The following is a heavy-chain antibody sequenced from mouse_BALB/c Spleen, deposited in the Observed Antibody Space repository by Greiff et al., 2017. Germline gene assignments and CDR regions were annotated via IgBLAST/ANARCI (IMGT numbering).Heavy chain of an antibody. Sequence: VMLVESGPGLVAPSQSLSITCTVSGFSLTGYGVNWVRQPPGKGLEWLGMIWGDGSTDYNSALKSRLSISKDNSKSQVFLKMNSLQTDDTARYYCARAIYYDYDDGDYYAMDYWGQGTSVTVSS. V-gene: IGHV2-6-7*01. CDR2: IWGDGST. D-gene: IGHD2-4*01. J-gene: IGHJ4*01. CDR3: ARAIYYDYDDGDYYAMDY. CDR1: GFSLTGYG.